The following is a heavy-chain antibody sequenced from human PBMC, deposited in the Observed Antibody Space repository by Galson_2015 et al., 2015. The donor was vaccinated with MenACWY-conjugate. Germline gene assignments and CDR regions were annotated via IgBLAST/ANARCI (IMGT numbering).Heavy chain of an antibody. V-gene: IGHV3-30*04. CDR3: ASLRIAVAGDDY. Sequence: SLRLSCAASGFTFSSYAMNWVRQAPGKGLEWVAVISYDGSNKYYADSVKGRFTISRDNSKNTLYLQMNSLRAEDTAVYYCASLRIAVAGDDYWGQGTLVTVSS. CDR1: GFTFSSYA. D-gene: IGHD6-19*01. CDR2: ISYDGSNK. J-gene: IGHJ4*02.